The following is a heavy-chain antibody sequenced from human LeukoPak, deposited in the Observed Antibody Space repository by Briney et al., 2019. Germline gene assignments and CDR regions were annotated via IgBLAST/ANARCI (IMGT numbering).Heavy chain of an antibody. CDR1: GFTFSSYA. V-gene: IGHV3-30-3*01. D-gene: IGHD2-15*01. CDR2: ISYDGSNK. CDR3: AKNLYCGGGSCYPSALGMDV. J-gene: IGHJ6*02. Sequence: GGSLRLSCAASGFTFSSYAMHWVRQAPGKGLEWVAVISYDGSNKYYADSVKGRFTISRDNSKNTLFLQMNSLRAEDTAVYYCAKNLYCGGGSCYPSALGMDVWGQGTTVTVSS.